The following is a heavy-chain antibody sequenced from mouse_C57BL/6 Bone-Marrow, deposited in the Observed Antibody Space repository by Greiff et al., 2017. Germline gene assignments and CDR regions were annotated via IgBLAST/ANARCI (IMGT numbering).Heavy chain of an antibody. CDR3: TRDRNYGSTNWYIDV. CDR2: ISSGGDYI. J-gene: IGHJ1*03. D-gene: IGHD1-1*01. CDR1: GFTFSSYA. Sequence: EVKLVESGEGLVKPGGSLKLSCAASGFTFSSYAMSWVRQTPEQRLEWVAYISSGGDYIYYADTVKGRFTISRDNARNTLYLQMSSLKSEDTAMYYCTRDRNYGSTNWYIDVWGTGTTVTVSS. V-gene: IGHV5-9-1*02.